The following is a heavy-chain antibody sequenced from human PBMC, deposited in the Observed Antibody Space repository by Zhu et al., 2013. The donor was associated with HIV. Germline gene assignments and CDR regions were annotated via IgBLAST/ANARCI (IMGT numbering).Heavy chain of an antibody. CDR3: GXDARIAAGGTVSYYGLDV. D-gene: IGHD6-13*01. Sequence: QVKLVQSGAEVMKPGSPVKVSCKSSGGIFSTYAISWVRQAPGQGLEWMGAIIPISGPPKYAHKFQGRVTMTRDTSTRTVYMELSSLRSEDTAVYYCGXDARIAAGGTVSYYGLDVWGQGTTVTVSS. CDR1: GGIFSTYA. CDR2: IIPISGPP. V-gene: IGHV1-69*06. J-gene: IGHJ6*02.